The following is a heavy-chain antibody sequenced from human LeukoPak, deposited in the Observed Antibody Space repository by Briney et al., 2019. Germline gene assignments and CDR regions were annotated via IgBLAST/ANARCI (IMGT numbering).Heavy chain of an antibody. J-gene: IGHJ4*02. CDR3: TRHVGATGPDY. Sequence: GESLKISCKGSGYSFTSFWIGWVRQMPGKGLEWMGIIYPGDSDTRYSPSFQGQVTISADKSISTAYLQWSSLRASDTAMYYCTRHVGATGPDYWGQGILVAVSS. V-gene: IGHV5-51*01. CDR2: IYPGDSDT. D-gene: IGHD1-1*01. CDR1: GYSFTSFW.